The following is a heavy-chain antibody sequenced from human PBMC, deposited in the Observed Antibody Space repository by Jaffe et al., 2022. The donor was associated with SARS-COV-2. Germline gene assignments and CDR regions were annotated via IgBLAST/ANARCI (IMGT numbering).Heavy chain of an antibody. D-gene: IGHD7-27*01. Sequence: QVQLQESGPRLVKPSQTLSLTCSVSRGSIGSGDYYWSWIRQPPGKGLEWIGYIYHTGTAYYSPSLKRRVAISVDMSKDQFSLNLRSVSATDTAVYYCARVGDLDSLGAFDIWGRGTLVTVSS. CDR3: ARVGDLDSLGAFDI. V-gene: IGHV4-30-4*01. J-gene: IGHJ3*02. CDR2: IYHTGTA. CDR1: RGSIGSGDYY.